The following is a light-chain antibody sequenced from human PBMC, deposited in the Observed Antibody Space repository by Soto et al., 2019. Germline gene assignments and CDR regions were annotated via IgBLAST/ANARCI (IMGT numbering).Light chain of an antibody. V-gene: IGKV3-11*01. CDR3: QQRSNWPYT. CDR2: DAS. J-gene: IGKJ2*01. Sequence: ELVLTPSPATLSLSPEERAALSCRASQSVRSYLAWYQQKPGQTPRLLIYDASKRATGIPARFSGSGSGTDFTLTISSLEPEDFAVYYCQQRSNWPYTFGQGTKVDIK. CDR1: QSVRSY.